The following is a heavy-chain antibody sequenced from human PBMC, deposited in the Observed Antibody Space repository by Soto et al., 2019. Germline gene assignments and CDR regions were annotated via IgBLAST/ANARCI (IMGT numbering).Heavy chain of an antibody. CDR1: GGSISSGGYY. J-gene: IGHJ6*02. D-gene: IGHD6-6*01. CDR2: IYYSGST. V-gene: IGHV4-31*03. Sequence: QVQLQESGPGLVKPSQTLSLTCTVSGGSISSGGYYWSWIRQHPGKGLEWIGYIYYSGSTYYNPSLKSRVTISVDTSKNQFSLKLSSVTAADTAVYYCARDWRIAARTYYYYYGMDVWGQGTTVTVSS. CDR3: ARDWRIAARTYYYYYGMDV.